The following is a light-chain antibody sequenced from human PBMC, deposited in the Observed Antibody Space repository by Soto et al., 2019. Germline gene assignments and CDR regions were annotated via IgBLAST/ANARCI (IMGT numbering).Light chain of an antibody. CDR2: NTN. J-gene: IGLJ2*01. CDR1: SGSVSTNYY. V-gene: IGLV8-61*01. CDR3: VLYMGAGSVV. Sequence: QTVVTQEPSFSVSPGGTVTLTCGLNSGSVSTNYYPTWYQQTPGQAPRTLIYNTNTRSSGVPDRFSGPIVGNKAALTISGAQADDECDYYCVLYMGAGSVVFGGGTKLTVL.